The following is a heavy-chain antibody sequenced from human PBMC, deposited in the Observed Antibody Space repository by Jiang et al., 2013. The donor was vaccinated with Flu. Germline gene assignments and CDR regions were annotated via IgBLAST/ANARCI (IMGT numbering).Heavy chain of an antibody. CDR2: ISSIISTI. CDR3: AREGGQWLVHNWFDP. Sequence: ESGGGLVQPGGSLRLSCAASGFTFSSYSMNWVRQAPGRGLEWVSYISSIISTIYYADSVKGRFTISRDNAKNSLYLQMNSLRDEDTAVYYCAREGGQWLVHNWFDPWGQGTLVTVS. J-gene: IGHJ5*02. CDR1: GFTFSSYS. D-gene: IGHD6-19*01. V-gene: IGHV3-48*02.